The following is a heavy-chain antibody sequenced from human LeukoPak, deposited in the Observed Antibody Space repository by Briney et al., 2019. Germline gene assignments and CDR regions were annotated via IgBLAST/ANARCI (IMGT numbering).Heavy chain of an antibody. CDR2: IFHSWST. Sequence: SETLSLTCTVSGDSISSDNYYWGWIRQPPRKGLQWIGNIFHSWSTYYNPSLKSRVTISLDTSKNQFSLKLTSVTAADTAVYYCASLFYDSSGYYSDSGGDFVYWGQGTLVTVSS. V-gene: IGHV4-39*07. J-gene: IGHJ4*02. CDR1: GDSISSDNYY. D-gene: IGHD3-22*01. CDR3: ASLFYDSSGYYSDSGGDFVY.